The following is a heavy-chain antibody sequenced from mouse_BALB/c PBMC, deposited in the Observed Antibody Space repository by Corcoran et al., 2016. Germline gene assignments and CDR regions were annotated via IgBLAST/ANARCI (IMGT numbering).Heavy chain of an antibody. CDR1: GFNIKDTY. J-gene: IGHJ4*01. V-gene: IGHV14-3*02. D-gene: IGHD1-1*01. Sequence: EVQLQQSGAELVKPGASVKLSCTASGFNIKDTYMHWVKQRPEQGLEWIGRIDPANGNTKYDPKFQGKATITADTSSNTAYRQLSSLTSEDTAVYYCARWEFMTTVVAPMDYWGQGTPVTVSS. CDR2: IDPANGNT. CDR3: ARWEFMTTVVAPMDY.